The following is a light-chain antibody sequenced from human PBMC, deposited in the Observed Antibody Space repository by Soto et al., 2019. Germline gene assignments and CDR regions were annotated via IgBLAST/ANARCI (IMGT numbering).Light chain of an antibody. CDR2: GNT. CDR1: SSNIGAGYD. CDR3: AVWDNSMTAWV. V-gene: IGLV1-40*01. J-gene: IGLJ3*02. Sequence: QSVLTQPPSVSGAPGQRVTISCTGSSSNIGAGYDVHWYQQFPGTTPKFLIYGNTNRPSGVPDRFSASKSGTSASLAITGLRSEDEAHYYCAVWDNSMTAWVFGGGTKVTVL.